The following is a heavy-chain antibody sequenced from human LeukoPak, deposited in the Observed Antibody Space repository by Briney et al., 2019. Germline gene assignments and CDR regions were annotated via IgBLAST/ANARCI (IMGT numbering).Heavy chain of an antibody. CDR1: GASISSGGYY. V-gene: IGHV4-39*01. CDR2: IYYRGST. J-gene: IGHJ1*01. Sequence: SETLSLTCTVSGASISSGGYYWGWIRQPPGKGLEWIASIYYRGSTSDNPSLKSRVTISLDTSKNQFSLKLSSVTAADTAVYYCARLPIMVGAPRHFQDWGQGTLVIVSS. CDR3: ARLPIMVGAPRHFQD. D-gene: IGHD1-26*01.